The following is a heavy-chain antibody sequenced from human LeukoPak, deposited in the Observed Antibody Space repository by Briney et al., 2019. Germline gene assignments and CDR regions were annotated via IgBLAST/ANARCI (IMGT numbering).Heavy chain of an antibody. D-gene: IGHD3-9*01. CDR3: AGYDILTGYSKYYYGMDV. J-gene: IGHJ6*02. V-gene: IGHV5-51*01. Sequence: GESLKISCKGSGYSFTSYWIGWVRQMPGKGLEWMGIIYPGDSDTRYSPSFQGQVTISADKSINTAYLQWSSLKASDTAMYYCAGYDILTGYSKYYYGMDVWGQGTTVTVSS. CDR2: IYPGDSDT. CDR1: GYSFTSYW.